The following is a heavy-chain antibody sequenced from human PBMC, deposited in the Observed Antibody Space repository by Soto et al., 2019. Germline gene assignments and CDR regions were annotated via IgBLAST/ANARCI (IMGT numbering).Heavy chain of an antibody. V-gene: IGHV4-31*03. Sequence: PSETLYLTCTVSGGSISSGGYYWSWIRQHPGKGLEWIGYIYYSGSTYYNPSLKSRVAISVDTSKNQFSLKLSSVTAADTAVYYCARETPQIYGMDVWGQGTTVIVSS. CDR3: ARETPQIYGMDV. CDR2: IYYSGST. J-gene: IGHJ6*02. CDR1: GGSISSGGYY. D-gene: IGHD2-15*01.